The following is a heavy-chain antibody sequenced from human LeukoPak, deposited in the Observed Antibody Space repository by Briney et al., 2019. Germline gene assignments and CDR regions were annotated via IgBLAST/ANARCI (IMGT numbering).Heavy chain of an antibody. J-gene: IGHJ4*02. V-gene: IGHV1-18*01. CDR3: QIRTGTSPYYLAY. D-gene: IGHD2-8*02. CDR1: GYTFTSYG. Sequence: ASVKVSCKTSGYTFTSYGISWVRQAPRLGLEWMGWISAYNGDRNYAPKLQGRVTITTETSTSTAYMELRSLRSDDTAVYYCQIRTGTSPYYLAYGGPGTVVTVSS. CDR2: ISAYNGDR.